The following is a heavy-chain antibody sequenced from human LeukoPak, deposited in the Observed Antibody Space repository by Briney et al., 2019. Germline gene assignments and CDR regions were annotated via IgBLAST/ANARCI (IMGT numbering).Heavy chain of an antibody. Sequence: SETLSLTCTVSGGSVSSGSYYWSWIRPPPGQGLEWIGYIYYSGSTNYNPSLKSRVTISVDTSKNQFSLKLSSVTAADTAVYYCARDGHRDNSSSWYSPYYYYYYGMDVWGQGTTVTVSS. CDR2: IYYSGST. CDR1: GGSVSSGSYY. D-gene: IGHD6-13*01. J-gene: IGHJ6*02. V-gene: IGHV4-61*01. CDR3: ARDGHRDNSSSWYSPYYYYYYGMDV.